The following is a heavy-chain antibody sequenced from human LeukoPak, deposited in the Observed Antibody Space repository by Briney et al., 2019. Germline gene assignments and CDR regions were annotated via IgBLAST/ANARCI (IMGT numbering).Heavy chain of an antibody. J-gene: IGHJ6*02. V-gene: IGHV3-21*04. CDR3: AKDGRHYYYGMDV. CDR1: GFTLSSYS. CDR2: LISSSSYI. Sequence: GGSLRLSCAASGFTLSSYSMNWVRQAPGKGLEWVSSLISSSSYIYYADSVKGRFTISRDNAKNSLFLQMNSLRTEDTALYYCAKDGRHYYYGMDVWGQGTTVTVSS.